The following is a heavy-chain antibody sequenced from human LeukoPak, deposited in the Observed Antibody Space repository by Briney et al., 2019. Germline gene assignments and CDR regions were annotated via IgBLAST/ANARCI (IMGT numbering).Heavy chain of an antibody. J-gene: IGHJ4*02. CDR3: ARDLYSKGFDY. D-gene: IGHD4-11*01. Sequence: GGSLRLSCAASGFTFSSYAMHWVRQAPGKGLEWVAVISYDGSNKYYADSVKGRFTISRDNSKNTLYLQMNSLRAEDTAVYYCARDLYSKGFDYWGQGTLVTVSS. CDR1: GFTFSSYA. CDR2: ISYDGSNK. V-gene: IGHV3-30-3*01.